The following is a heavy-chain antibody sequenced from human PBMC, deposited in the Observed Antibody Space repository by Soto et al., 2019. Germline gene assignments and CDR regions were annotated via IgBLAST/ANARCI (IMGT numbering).Heavy chain of an antibody. J-gene: IGHJ3*02. Sequence: RRLSCAASGFTFSSYAMHWVRQAPGKGLEWVAVISYDGSNKYYADSVKGRFTISRDNSKNTLYLQMNSLRAEDTAVYYCARVGSSWYKMGAFDIWGQGTMVTVSS. CDR2: ISYDGSNK. CDR1: GFTFSSYA. CDR3: ARVGSSWYKMGAFDI. V-gene: IGHV3-30-3*01. D-gene: IGHD6-13*01.